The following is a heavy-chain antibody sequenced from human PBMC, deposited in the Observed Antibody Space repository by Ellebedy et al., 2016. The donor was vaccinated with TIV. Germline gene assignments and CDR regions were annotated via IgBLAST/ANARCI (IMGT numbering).Heavy chain of an antibody. CDR2: IWYDGSNK. CDR1: GFTVSSNS. Sequence: PGGSLRLSCAASGFTVSSNSFTGVRQAPGTGLEWVAVIWYDGSNKYNADSVKGRFTISRDNAKNTLYLQMNSLRAEDTAVYYCAKDVGLVNPLGFDYWGQGTLVTVSS. V-gene: IGHV3-33*03. CDR3: AKDVGLVNPLGFDY. J-gene: IGHJ4*02. D-gene: IGHD3-16*01.